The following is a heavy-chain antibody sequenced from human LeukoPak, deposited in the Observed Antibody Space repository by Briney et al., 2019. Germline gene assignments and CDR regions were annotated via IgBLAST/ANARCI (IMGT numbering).Heavy chain of an antibody. CDR1: GYTFTSYG. J-gene: IGHJ3*02. D-gene: IGHD6-19*01. CDR3: ARVNTIAVAGTRYLDAFDI. V-gene: IGHV1-18*01. Sequence: ASVKVSCKASGYTFTSYGISWVRQAPGQGLEWMGWISAYSGNTNYAQKLQGRVTMTTDTPTSTAYMELRSLRSDDTAVYYCARVNTIAVAGTRYLDAFDIWGQGTMVTVSS. CDR2: ISAYSGNT.